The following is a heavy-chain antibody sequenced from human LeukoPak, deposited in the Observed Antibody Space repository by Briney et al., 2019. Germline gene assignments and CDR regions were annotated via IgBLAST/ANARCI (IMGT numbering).Heavy chain of an antibody. CDR2: IYYSGST. V-gene: IGHV4-31*03. J-gene: IGHJ5*02. CDR3: AREKVGATTFVWFDP. D-gene: IGHD1-26*01. Sequence: SETLSLTCTVSGGSISSGGYYWSWIRQHPGKGLEWIGYIYYSGSTYYNPSLKSRVTTSVDTSKNQFSLKLSSVTAADTAVYYCAREKVGATTFVWFDPWGQGTLVTVSS. CDR1: GGSISSGGYY.